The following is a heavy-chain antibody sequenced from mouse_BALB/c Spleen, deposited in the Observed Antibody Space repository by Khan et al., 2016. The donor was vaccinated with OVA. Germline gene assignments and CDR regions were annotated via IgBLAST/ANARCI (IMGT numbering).Heavy chain of an antibody. CDR2: IWGDGST. D-gene: IGHD1-3*01. J-gene: IGHJ3*01. Sequence: QVQLKQSGPGLVAPSQSLSITCTVSGFSLTDYNVNWVRQPPGKGLEWLGMIWGDGSTDYNSALKSRLSISKDNTKSQVVLKMNSLQTDDTARYYCARERRYIHRGFAYWGQGPLVTVPA. CDR3: ARERRYIHRGFAY. CDR1: GFSLTDYN. V-gene: IGHV2-6-7*01.